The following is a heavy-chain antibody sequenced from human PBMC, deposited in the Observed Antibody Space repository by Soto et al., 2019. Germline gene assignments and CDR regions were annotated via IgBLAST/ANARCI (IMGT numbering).Heavy chain of an antibody. CDR2: IQTDNDHA. CDR1: GYTFLKYG. J-gene: IGHJ4*02. D-gene: IGHD3-9*01. Sequence: GASVKVSCKASGYTFLKYGINWVRQAPGQGLEWMGGIQTDNDHASFAQKFEGRVTMTTDTSTRTVYMELRDLGSDDTAVYYCAKDLGSGYRFDYWGQGTPVTVSS. CDR3: AKDLGSGYRFDY. V-gene: IGHV1-18*01.